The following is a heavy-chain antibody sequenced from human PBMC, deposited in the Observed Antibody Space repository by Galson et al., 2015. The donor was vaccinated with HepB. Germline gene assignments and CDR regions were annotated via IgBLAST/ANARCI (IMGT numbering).Heavy chain of an antibody. J-gene: IGHJ4*02. Sequence: SLRLSCAASGFTFSSYGMHWVRQAPGKGLEWVAVIWYDGSNKYYADSVKGRFTISRDNSKNTLYLQMNSLRAEDTAVYYCARDFWYSSGWYDYWGQGTLVTVSS. CDR3: ARDFWYSSGWYDY. CDR2: IWYDGSNK. CDR1: GFTFSSYG. D-gene: IGHD6-19*01. V-gene: IGHV3-33*01.